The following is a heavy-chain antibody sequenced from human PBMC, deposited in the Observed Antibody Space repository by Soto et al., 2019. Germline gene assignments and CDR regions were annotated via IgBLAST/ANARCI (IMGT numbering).Heavy chain of an antibody. V-gene: IGHV3-23*01. CDR3: AKDKDWSGVYGMDV. CDR1: GVTCSSYS. Sequence: PGGSLILSCAASGVTCSSYSMSWVRQAPGKGLEWVTAINGGSTTYYADSVKGRFTISRGNSKNTLYLQMNSLRAEDTAVYYCAKDKDWSGVYGMDVWGQGTTVNVSS. D-gene: IGHD3-3*01. J-gene: IGHJ6*02. CDR2: INGGSTT.